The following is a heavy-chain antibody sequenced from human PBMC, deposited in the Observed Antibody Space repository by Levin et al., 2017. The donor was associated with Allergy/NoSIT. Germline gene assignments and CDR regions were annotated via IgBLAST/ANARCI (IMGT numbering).Heavy chain of an antibody. CDR1: GGSISSYY. D-gene: IGHD5-24*01. J-gene: IGHJ4*02. CDR2: INYSGST. Sequence: PGGSLRLSCTVSGGSISSYYWSWIRQPPGKGLEWIGYINYSGSTNYNPSLMSRVTKTVETDWNQYSLKLSFVTGAETAVYYCARVATFVERATSGYWGQGTLVTVSS. CDR3: ARVATFVERATSGY. V-gene: IGHV4-59*01.